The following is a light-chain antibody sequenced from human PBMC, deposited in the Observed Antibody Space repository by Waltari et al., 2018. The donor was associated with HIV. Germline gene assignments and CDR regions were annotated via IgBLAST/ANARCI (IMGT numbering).Light chain of an antibody. CDR3: QSYDSSLSGSV. CDR1: SSNIGAGYD. J-gene: IGLJ2*01. Sequence: QSALTQPPSVSGAPGQRVTIPCTGSSSNIGAGYDVPWYQQLPGTAPKLLIYGNSNRPSGVPDRFSGSKSGTSASLAITGLQAEDEADYYCQSYDSSLSGSVFGGGTKLTVL. V-gene: IGLV1-40*01. CDR2: GNS.